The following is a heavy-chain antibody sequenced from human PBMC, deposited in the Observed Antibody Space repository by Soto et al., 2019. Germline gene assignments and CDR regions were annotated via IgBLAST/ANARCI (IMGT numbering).Heavy chain of an antibody. CDR1: GYSFTSYW. Sequence: GESLKISCKGSGYSFTSYWISWVRQMPGKGLEWMGRIDPSDSYTNYSPSFQGHVTISADKSISTAYLQWSSLKASDTAMYYCAREKGGIAVAGTYYYGMDVWGQGTTVTVSS. CDR3: AREKGGIAVAGTYYYGMDV. D-gene: IGHD6-19*01. V-gene: IGHV5-10-1*01. CDR2: IDPSDSYT. J-gene: IGHJ6*02.